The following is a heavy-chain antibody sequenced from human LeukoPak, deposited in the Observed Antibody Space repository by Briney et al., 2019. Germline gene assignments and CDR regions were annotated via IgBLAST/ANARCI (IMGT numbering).Heavy chain of an antibody. CDR1: GFTFSSYS. Sequence: GGSLRLSCAASGFTFSSYSMNWVRQAPGKGLEWVSSISSSSSYIDYADSVKVRFTISRDNAKNSLYLQMNRLRAEDTAVYYCARGNYDILTGSDYYYYYYMDVWGKGTTVTVSS. CDR3: ARGNYDILTGSDYYYYYYMDV. CDR2: ISSSSSYI. D-gene: IGHD3-9*01. J-gene: IGHJ6*03. V-gene: IGHV3-21*01.